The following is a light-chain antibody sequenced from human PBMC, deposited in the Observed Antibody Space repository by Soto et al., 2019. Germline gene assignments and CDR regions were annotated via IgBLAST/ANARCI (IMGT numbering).Light chain of an antibody. CDR2: DAS. Sequence: EIVLTQSPATLSLSPGERATLSCGASQSVSSSYLAWYQQKPGLAPRLLIYDASSRATGIPDRFSGSGSGTDFTLTISRLEPEDFAVYYCQQYVSSPTTFGQGTKVDIK. V-gene: IGKV3D-20*01. CDR1: QSVSSSY. CDR3: QQYVSSPTT. J-gene: IGKJ1*01.